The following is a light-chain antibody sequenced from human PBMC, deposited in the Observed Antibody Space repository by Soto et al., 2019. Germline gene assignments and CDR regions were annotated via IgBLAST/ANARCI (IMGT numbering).Light chain of an antibody. Sequence: QSVLTQPPSVSGAPGQRGTISCTGSSSNIGAGHDVHWYQQYPGTAPKLLIYGNSNRPSGVPDRFSGSKSGTSASLAITGLQAEDEADYYCQSYDSRLSGYVFGGGTKLTVL. CDR1: SSNIGAGHD. J-gene: IGLJ2*01. CDR2: GNS. CDR3: QSYDSRLSGYV. V-gene: IGLV1-40*01.